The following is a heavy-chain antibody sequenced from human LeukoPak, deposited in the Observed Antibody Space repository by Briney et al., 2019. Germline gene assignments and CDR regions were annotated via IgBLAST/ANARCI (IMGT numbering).Heavy chain of an antibody. V-gene: IGHV4-30-4*01. D-gene: IGHD3-22*01. J-gene: IGHJ5*02. CDR2: IYYSGST. Sequence: SETLSLTCTVSGGSISSGDYYWSWIRQPPGKGLEWIGYIYYSGSTYYNPSLKSRVTISVDTSKNQFSLKLSSVTAADTAVYYCARAAPEWSLLKFSVGFDPWGQGTLVTVSS. CDR3: ARAAPEWSLLKFSVGFDP. CDR1: GGSISSGDYY.